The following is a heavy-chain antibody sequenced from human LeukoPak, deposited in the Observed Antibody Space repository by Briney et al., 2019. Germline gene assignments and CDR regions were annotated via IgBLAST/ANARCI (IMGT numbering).Heavy chain of an antibody. CDR1: GGSISSYY. J-gene: IGHJ6*03. V-gene: IGHV4-59*12. CDR2: IYYSGST. Sequence: KPSETLSLTCTVSGGSISSYYWSWIRQPPGKGLEWIGYIYYSGSTNYNPSLKTRVTMSVDTSKNQFSLKLSSVTAADTAVYYCAREPLWSGYSYYYYYMDVWGKGTTVTVSS. D-gene: IGHD3-3*01. CDR3: AREPLWSGYSYYYYYMDV.